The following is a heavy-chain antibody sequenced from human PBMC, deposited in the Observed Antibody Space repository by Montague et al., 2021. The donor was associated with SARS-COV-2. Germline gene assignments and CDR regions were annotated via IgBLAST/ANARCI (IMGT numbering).Heavy chain of an antibody. D-gene: IGHD3-9*01. Sequence: LRLSLAASGFTFSSYAMHWVRQAPGKGLEWVAVISYDGSNKYYADSVKGRFTISRDNSKNTLYLQMNSLRAEDTAVYYCAREYYDILTGYLAHYYYYGMDVWGQGTTVTVSS. J-gene: IGHJ6*02. CDR1: GFTFSSYA. CDR2: ISYDGSNK. V-gene: IGHV3-30-3*01. CDR3: AREYYDILTGYLAHYYYYGMDV.